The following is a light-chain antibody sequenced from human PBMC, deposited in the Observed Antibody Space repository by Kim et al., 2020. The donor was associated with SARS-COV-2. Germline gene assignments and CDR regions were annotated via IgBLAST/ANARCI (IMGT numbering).Light chain of an antibody. Sequence: SASVGDRVSITCRASQSISNWLAWYQQKPGKAPKLLIYKASRLESGVPSRFAGSGSGTDFTLTISSLQPDDFATYYCQHYNSSPYTFGRGTKLEIK. J-gene: IGKJ2*01. CDR2: KAS. V-gene: IGKV1-5*03. CDR1: QSISNW. CDR3: QHYNSSPYT.